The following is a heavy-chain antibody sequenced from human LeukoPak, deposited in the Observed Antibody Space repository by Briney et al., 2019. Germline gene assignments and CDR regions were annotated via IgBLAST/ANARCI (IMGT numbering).Heavy chain of an antibody. Sequence: GGSLRLSCAASGITVSNNYMSWVRQAPGKGLDWVSVMYVGGRTFYADSVQGRFTISRDNSKNTLYLQMNSLRVEDTAAYYCAREGHLGKYFDLWGRGTQVTVSS. D-gene: IGHD3-16*01. V-gene: IGHV3-53*01. CDR3: AREGHLGKYFDL. CDR1: GITVSNNY. CDR2: MYVGGRT. J-gene: IGHJ2*01.